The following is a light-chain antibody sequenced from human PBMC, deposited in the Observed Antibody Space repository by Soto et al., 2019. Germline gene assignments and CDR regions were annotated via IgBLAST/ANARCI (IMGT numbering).Light chain of an antibody. CDR2: GAS. V-gene: IGKV3-20*01. J-gene: IGKJ1*01. Sequence: EIVLTQSPGTLSLSPGERATLSCRASQSVSHNYLAWYQQKPGQSPTLLIYGASSRATGIPDRFSGSGSGTDFILTISTLEPEDFAVYYCQQYDRSWTFGQGTKVEIK. CDR3: QQYDRSWT. CDR1: QSVSHNY.